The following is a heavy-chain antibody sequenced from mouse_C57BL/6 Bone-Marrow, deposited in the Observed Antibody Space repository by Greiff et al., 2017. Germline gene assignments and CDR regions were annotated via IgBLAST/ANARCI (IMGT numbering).Heavy chain of an antibody. CDR3: ARSSITTVPYFDY. J-gene: IGHJ2*01. CDR2: ISYSGST. V-gene: IGHV3-8*01. Sequence: VQLKESGPGLAKPSQTLSLTCSVIGYSITSDYWNWIRKFPGNKLEYMGYISYSGSTYYNPSLKSRISITRDTSKNQYYLQLNSVTTADTATYYCARSSITTVPYFDYWGQGTTLTVSS. CDR1: GYSITSDY. D-gene: IGHD1-1*01.